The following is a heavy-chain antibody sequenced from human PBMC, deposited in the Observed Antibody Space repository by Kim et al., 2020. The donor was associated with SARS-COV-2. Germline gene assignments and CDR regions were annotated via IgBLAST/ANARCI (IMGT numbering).Heavy chain of an antibody. CDR3: ARDLGAAGDY. J-gene: IGHJ4*02. D-gene: IGHD6-13*01. V-gene: IGHV3-48*02. Sequence: YYADSVKGRFTNSRDNAKNSLYLQMNSLRDEETAVYYCARDLGAAGDYWGQGTLVTVSS.